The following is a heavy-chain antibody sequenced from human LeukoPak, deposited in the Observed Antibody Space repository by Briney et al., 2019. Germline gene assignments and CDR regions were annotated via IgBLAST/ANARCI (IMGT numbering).Heavy chain of an antibody. CDR2: IYYSGST. D-gene: IGHD2-2*01. V-gene: IGHV4-31*03. Sequence: SQTLSLTCTVSGGSISSGGYYWSWIRLHPGKGLEWIGYIYYSGSTYYNPSLKSRVTISVDTSKNQFSLKLSSVTAADTAVYYCARAGYCSSTSCTTYNWFDPWGQGTLVTVSS. CDR3: ARAGYCSSTSCTTYNWFDP. J-gene: IGHJ5*02. CDR1: GGSISSGGYY.